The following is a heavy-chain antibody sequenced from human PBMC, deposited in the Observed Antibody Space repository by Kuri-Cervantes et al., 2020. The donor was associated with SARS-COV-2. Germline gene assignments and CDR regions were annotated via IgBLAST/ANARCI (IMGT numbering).Heavy chain of an antibody. CDR3: ARYCSSTSCYGDSFDI. V-gene: IGHV4-34*01. CDR1: GGSFSGYY. CDR2: IYYSGST. D-gene: IGHD2-2*01. J-gene: IGHJ3*02. Sequence: SQTLSLTCAVYGGSFSGYYWSWIRQPPGQGLEWIGSIYYSGSTYYNPSLNSRVTISVDTSKSQFSLKLSFVTAADTAVYYCARYCSSTSCYGDSFDIWGQGTMVTVSS.